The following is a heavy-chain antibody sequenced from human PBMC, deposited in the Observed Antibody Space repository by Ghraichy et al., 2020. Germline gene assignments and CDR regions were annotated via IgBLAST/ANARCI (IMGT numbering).Heavy chain of an antibody. D-gene: IGHD3-16*01. V-gene: IGHV4-39*01. CDR3: ASVPEQRYRWGKEYYFDY. CDR2: IYYSGST. Sequence: SETLSLTCTVSGGSISSSSYYWGWIRQPPGKGLEWIGSIYYSGSTYYNPSLKSRVTISVDTSKNQFSLKLSSVTAADTAVYYCASVPEQRYRWGKEYYFDYWGQGTLVTVSS. J-gene: IGHJ4*02. CDR1: GGSISSSSYY.